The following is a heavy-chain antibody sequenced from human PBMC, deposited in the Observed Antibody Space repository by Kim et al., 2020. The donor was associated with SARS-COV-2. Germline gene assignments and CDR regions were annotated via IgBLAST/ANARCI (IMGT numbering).Heavy chain of an antibody. CDR1: GYTFTSYY. CDR3: ARAKYSYGYSFYFDY. D-gene: IGHD5-18*01. CDR2: INPSGGST. Sequence: ASVKVSCKASGYTFTSYYMHWVRQAPGQGLEWMGIINPSGGSTSYAQKFQGRVTMTRDTSTSTVYMELSSLRSEDTAVYYCARAKYSYGYSFYFDYWGQGTLVTVSS. V-gene: IGHV1-46*01. J-gene: IGHJ4*02.